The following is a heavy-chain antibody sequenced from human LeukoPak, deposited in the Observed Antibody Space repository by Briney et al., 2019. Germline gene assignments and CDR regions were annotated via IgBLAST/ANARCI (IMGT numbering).Heavy chain of an antibody. J-gene: IGHJ4*02. CDR1: GGSISSSTSY. CDR3: ARRFSGYDSPTGY. Sequence: PSETLSLTCTVSGGSISSSTSYWGWIRQPPGKGLEWIGTIYYSGSTYYNPSLKSRVTIFVDTSKNQFSLKLISVTAADTAVYYCARRFSGYDSPTGYWGQGTLVTVSS. CDR2: IYYSGST. V-gene: IGHV4-39*01. D-gene: IGHD5-12*01.